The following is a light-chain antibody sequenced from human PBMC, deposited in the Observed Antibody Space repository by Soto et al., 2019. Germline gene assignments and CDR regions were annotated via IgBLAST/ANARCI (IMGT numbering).Light chain of an antibody. CDR1: QGISSW. Sequence: DIQMTQSPSSVSASVGDRVTITCRASQGISSWLAWYQQKPGKAPKLLIYAASNLQSRVPSSFSGIGSAPDFTPAICSVQPEDLPPYYCQQANSFPSSFGPGTKVDIK. CDR2: AAS. J-gene: IGKJ3*01. V-gene: IGKV1-12*02. CDR3: QQANSFPSS.